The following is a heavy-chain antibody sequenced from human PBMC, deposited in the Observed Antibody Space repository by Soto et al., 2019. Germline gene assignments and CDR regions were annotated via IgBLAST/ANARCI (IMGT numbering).Heavy chain of an antibody. D-gene: IGHD6-6*01. CDR1: GFTFSSYS. CDR2: ISSSSSYI. Sequence: GGSLRLSCAASGFTFSSYSMNWVRQAPGKGLEWVSSISSSSSYIYYADSVKDRFTISRDNAKNSLYLQMNSLRAEDTAVYYCARDRGKGSSSVYYYYGMDVWGQGTTVTVSS. V-gene: IGHV3-21*01. J-gene: IGHJ6*02. CDR3: ARDRGKGSSSVYYYYGMDV.